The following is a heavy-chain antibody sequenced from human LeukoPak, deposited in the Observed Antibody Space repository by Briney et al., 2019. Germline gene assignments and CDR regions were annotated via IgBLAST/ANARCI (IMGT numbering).Heavy chain of an antibody. Sequence: PGGSLRLSCAASGFTVSSNYMSWVRQAPGKGLEWVSVIYSGGSTYYADSVKGRFTISRDNSKNTLYLQMNSLRAEDTAVYYCARGVVFLRCGGNWFDPWGQGTLVTVSS. CDR3: ARGVVFLRCGGNWFDP. D-gene: IGHD2-21*01. V-gene: IGHV3-53*01. CDR1: GFTVSSNY. J-gene: IGHJ5*02. CDR2: IYSGGST.